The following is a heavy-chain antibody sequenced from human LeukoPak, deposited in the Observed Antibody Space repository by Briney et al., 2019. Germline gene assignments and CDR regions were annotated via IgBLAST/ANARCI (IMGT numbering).Heavy chain of an antibody. CDR3: ARGLSGWYVGRRGSTEFDY. D-gene: IGHD6-19*01. J-gene: IGHJ4*02. Sequence: SETLSLTCAVYGGCFSGYYWSWIRQRPGKGLEWIGEINHSGSTNYNPSLKSRVTISVDTSKNQFSLKLSSVTAADTAVYYCARGLSGWYVGRRGSTEFDYWGQGTLVTVSS. CDR2: INHSGST. V-gene: IGHV4-34*01. CDR1: GGCFSGYY.